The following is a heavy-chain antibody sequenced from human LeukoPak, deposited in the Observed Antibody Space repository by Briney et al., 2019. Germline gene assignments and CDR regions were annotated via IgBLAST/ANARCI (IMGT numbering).Heavy chain of an antibody. CDR2: ISSSSSYI. CDR3: AKDLMVRGVIPWFDP. J-gene: IGHJ5*02. Sequence: PGGSLRLSCAASGFTFSSYSMNWVRQAPGKGLEWVSSISSSSSYIYYADSVKGRFTISRDNAKNSLYLQMNSLRAEDTAVYYCAKDLMVRGVIPWFDPWGQGTLVTVSS. D-gene: IGHD3-10*01. CDR1: GFTFSSYS. V-gene: IGHV3-21*01.